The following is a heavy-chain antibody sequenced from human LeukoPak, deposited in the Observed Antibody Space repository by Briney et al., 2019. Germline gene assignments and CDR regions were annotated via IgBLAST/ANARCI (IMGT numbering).Heavy chain of an antibody. CDR2: ISEGGGST. V-gene: IGHV3-23*01. CDR3: AKELCSNWYVHFDY. D-gene: IGHD6-13*01. J-gene: IGHJ4*02. Sequence: PGGSLRLSWGPFGLTFITYAMSSGRQPPGKWLGLGSGISEGGGSTYYADSVKGRFTISRDNSKNTLYLQMNSLRAEDTAVYYCAKELCSNWYVHFDYWGQGILVTVSS. CDR1: GLTFITYA.